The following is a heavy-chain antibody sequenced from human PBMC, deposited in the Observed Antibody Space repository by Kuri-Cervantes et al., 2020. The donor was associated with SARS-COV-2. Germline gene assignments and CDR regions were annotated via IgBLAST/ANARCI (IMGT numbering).Heavy chain of an antibody. CDR1: GYTFTTYA. CDR3: ARVAGSYYYYYGMDV. D-gene: IGHD2-15*01. Sequence: ASVTVSCKASGYTFTTYAMHWVRQAPGQRLEWMGWINAGNGNTKYSQKFQGRVTITADKSTSTAYMELSSLRSEDTAVYYCARVAGSYYYYYGMDVWGQGTTVTVSS. J-gene: IGHJ6*02. CDR2: INAGNGNT. V-gene: IGHV1-3*01.